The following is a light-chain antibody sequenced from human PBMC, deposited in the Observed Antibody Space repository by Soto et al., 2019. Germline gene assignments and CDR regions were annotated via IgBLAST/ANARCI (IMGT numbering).Light chain of an antibody. Sequence: DIVLTQSPATLSLSPGERATLSCRASQSVSNYLAWYQQKPGQAPRLLIYDASNRAPGIPARFSGSGSGADFSLTISSLEPEDFSVYYCQQRKSRLIFGGGTKVEIK. CDR3: QQRKSRLI. J-gene: IGKJ4*01. V-gene: IGKV3-11*01. CDR1: QSVSNY. CDR2: DAS.